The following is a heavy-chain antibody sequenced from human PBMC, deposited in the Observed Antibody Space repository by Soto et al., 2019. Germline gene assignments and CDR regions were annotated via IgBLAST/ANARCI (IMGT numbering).Heavy chain of an antibody. CDR1: GFTFRTSA. CDR3: AREDFASRPPPYYYY. Sequence: ESGGGMVQPGRSLTLSCAASGFTFRTSAIHWVRQAPGKGLQWVAFVSYDGSLKYYADSVKGRFTISRDNSKNTVLLQMNNLRPEDTAVYYCAREDFASRPPPYYYY. J-gene: IGHJ6*01. D-gene: IGHD6-6*01. V-gene: IGHV3-30-3*01. CDR2: VSYDGSLK.